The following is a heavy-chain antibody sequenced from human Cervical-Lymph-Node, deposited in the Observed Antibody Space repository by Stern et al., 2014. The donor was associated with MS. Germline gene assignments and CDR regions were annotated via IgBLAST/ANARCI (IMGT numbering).Heavy chain of an antibody. Sequence: QVQLGQSGVEVKKPGASVKVSCKASGYTFTSYGITCVRQAPGQGLEWVGWISIYNGNTRYAQKFQCRVTMTSDTSTSTAYMELRSLRSDDTAVYYCARGEEYWGQGTLVTVSS. CDR1: GYTFTSYG. CDR2: ISIYNGNT. V-gene: IGHV1-18*01. D-gene: IGHD3-16*01. J-gene: IGHJ4*02. CDR3: ARGEEY.